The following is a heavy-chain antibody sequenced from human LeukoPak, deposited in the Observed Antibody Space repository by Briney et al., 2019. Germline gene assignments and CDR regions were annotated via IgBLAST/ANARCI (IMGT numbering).Heavy chain of an antibody. D-gene: IGHD3-22*01. Sequence: GGSLRLSCAASVLTFGDYVMHWVRQVPGKGLDWVSGISWNSVSMGYADSVKGRFSISRDDAKNSLYLQMNNLRPEDMAIYFCAKGLSSAYGLDGFDVWGQGTMVTVSS. CDR2: ISWNSVSM. CDR3: AKGLSSAYGLDGFDV. J-gene: IGHJ3*01. CDR1: VLTFGDYV. V-gene: IGHV3-9*03.